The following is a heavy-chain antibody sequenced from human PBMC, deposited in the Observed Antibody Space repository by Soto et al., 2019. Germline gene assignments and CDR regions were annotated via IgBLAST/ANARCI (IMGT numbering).Heavy chain of an antibody. Sequence: GTSVKVSCKASGYTFTSYYMHWVRQAPGQGLEWMGIINPSGGSTSYAQKFQGRVTMTRDTSTSTVYMELSSLRSEDTAVYYCARETRSIYYYDSSGYPPVGYWG. CDR1: GYTFTSYY. J-gene: IGHJ4*01. CDR2: INPSGGST. V-gene: IGHV1-46*01. D-gene: IGHD3-22*01. CDR3: ARETRSIYYYDSSGYPPVGY.